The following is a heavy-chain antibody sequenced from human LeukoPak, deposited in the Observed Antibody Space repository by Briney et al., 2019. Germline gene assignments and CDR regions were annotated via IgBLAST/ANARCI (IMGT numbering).Heavy chain of an antibody. V-gene: IGHV3-33*01. CDR2: ICYDGSNI. CDR3: ATVWETDSFCY. D-gene: IGHD3-3*01. CDR1: EFTFTSTC. J-gene: IGHJ4*02. Sequence: GRSLTLVYAAYEFTFTSTCSDCVRQAPGKGLEWVAFICYDGSNIYYADYVKGRFTISRDISKNTLYLQMDSLRAEDTAIYYCATVWETDSFCYWGQGTLVTVSS.